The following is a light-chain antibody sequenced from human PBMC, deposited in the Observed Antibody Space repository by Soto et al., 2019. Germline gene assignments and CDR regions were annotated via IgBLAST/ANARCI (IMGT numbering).Light chain of an antibody. CDR1: SSNIGSNT. CDR2: SNN. Sequence: QSVLTQPPSASGTPGQRVTISCSGSSSNIGSNTVNWYQQLQGTAPKLLIYSNNQRPSGVPDRFSGSKSCTSASLAISGLQSEDEADYYCAAWDDSLNGRVFGGGTKLTVL. V-gene: IGLV1-44*01. CDR3: AAWDDSLNGRV. J-gene: IGLJ2*01.